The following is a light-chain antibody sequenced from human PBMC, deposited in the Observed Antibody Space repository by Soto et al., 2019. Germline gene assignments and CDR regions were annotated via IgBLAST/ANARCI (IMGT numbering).Light chain of an antibody. V-gene: IGKV3-20*01. Sequence: EIVLTQSPGTLSLSPGERATLSCRASQSVSNNYLAWYQQQPGQAPRLLIYGASNRATGIPDRFSGSGSGTYFTPTSSRQEPEDVAEYYRQQYGSSGTFGQGTKVDIK. J-gene: IGKJ1*01. CDR2: GAS. CDR1: QSVSNNY. CDR3: QQYGSSGT.